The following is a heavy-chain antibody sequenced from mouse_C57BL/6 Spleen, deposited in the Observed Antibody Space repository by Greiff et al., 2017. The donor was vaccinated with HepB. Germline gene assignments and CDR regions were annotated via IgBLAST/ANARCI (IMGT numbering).Heavy chain of an antibody. Sequence: EVQLVESGGGLVQPKGSLKLSCAASGFSFNTYAMNWVRQAPGKGLEWVARIRSKSNNYATYYADSVKDRFTISRDDSESMLYLQMNNLKTEDTAMYYCVRIYYYGSSHFDVWGTGTTVTVSS. CDR2: IRSKSNNYAT. CDR3: VRIYYYGSSHFDV. D-gene: IGHD1-1*01. CDR1: GFSFNTYA. J-gene: IGHJ1*03. V-gene: IGHV10-1*01.